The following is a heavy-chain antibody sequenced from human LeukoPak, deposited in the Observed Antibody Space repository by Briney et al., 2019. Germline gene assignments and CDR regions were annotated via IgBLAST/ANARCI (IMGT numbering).Heavy chain of an antibody. J-gene: IGHJ2*01. CDR1: GGSISWYY. CDR3: ARAYSSSPYWYFDL. Sequence: SETLSLTCTVSGGSISWYYWSWIGQPPGKGLELIVYVHDRGSTNYSPSLKSRVSISVDTSKNQFSLKLSSVTAADTAVYYCARAYSSSPYWYFDLWGRGTLVTVSS. D-gene: IGHD1-26*01. V-gene: IGHV4-59*01. CDR2: VHDRGST.